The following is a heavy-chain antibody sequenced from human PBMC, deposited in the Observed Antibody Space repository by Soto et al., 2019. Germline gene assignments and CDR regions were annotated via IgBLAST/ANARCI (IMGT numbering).Heavy chain of an antibody. Sequence: QVHLVESGGGVVQPGRSLRLSCAASGFTFSNDAMHWVRQAPGKGLEWVAFIWNDGSNKYYADSVKDRFTISKDNSKNTLDLQLNSLRAEDSAVYYCTRDPAGSGFAFASWGQGTLVTVSS. CDR2: IWNDGSNK. CDR3: TRDPAGSGFAFAS. J-gene: IGHJ4*02. V-gene: IGHV3-33*01. CDR1: GFTFSNDA. D-gene: IGHD6-25*01.